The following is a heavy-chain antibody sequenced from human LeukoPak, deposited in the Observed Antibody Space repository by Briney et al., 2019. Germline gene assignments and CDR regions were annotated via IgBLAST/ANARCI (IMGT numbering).Heavy chain of an antibody. V-gene: IGHV3-30*18. J-gene: IGHJ4*02. D-gene: IGHD3-22*01. Sequence: GRSLRLSCAVSGITFSRYGMHWVRQAPGKGLEWVAIISYHGTEIHYGDAVKGRFTISRDNSRDTLYLQMNSLRAEDTAVYYCAKDWDSSGYDYWGQGIRVTVSS. CDR3: AKDWDSSGYDY. CDR2: ISYHGTEI. CDR1: GITFSRYG.